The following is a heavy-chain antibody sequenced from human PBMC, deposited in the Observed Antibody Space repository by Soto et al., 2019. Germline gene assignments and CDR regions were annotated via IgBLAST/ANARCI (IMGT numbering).Heavy chain of an antibody. Sequence: PGASLKITCQGSGYAFSSYWIAWVRQMPGKGLEWMGIIYPGDSDTRYSPSFQGQVTISVDKSITTAYLQWSSLKASDTAMYYCARGYCTATICDPWFDPWGQGTLVTASS. J-gene: IGHJ5*02. CDR3: ARGYCTATICDPWFDP. CDR2: IYPGDSDT. D-gene: IGHD2-8*02. V-gene: IGHV5-51*01. CDR1: GYAFSSYW.